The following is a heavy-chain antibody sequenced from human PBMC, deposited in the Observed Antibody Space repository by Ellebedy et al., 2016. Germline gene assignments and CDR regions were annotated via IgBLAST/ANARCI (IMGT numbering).Heavy chain of an antibody. CDR1: GGSISTYY. V-gene: IGHV4-59*01. D-gene: IGHD6-19*01. J-gene: IGHJ4*02. CDR3: ARGQIAVAGGFDY. CDR2: IYYSGTT. Sequence: SETLSLTCTVSGGSISTYYWSWIRLPPGKGLEWIGYIYYSGTTKYNPSLKSRVTISVDTSKNQFSLNLTSVTAADTAVYYCARGQIAVAGGFDYWGRGTLVTVSS.